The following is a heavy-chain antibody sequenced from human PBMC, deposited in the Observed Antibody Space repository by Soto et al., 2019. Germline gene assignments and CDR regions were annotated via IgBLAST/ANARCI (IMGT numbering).Heavy chain of an antibody. Sequence: QVQLVESGGGVVQPGRSLRLSCAASGFTFISYGMHGARQAPGKGRGWVAVISYDGTNKYYADSVKGRFTISRDNSKNTLYLQMNSLRAEDTAVYYCAKDLLRPGRAYGMDVWGQGTTVTVSS. J-gene: IGHJ6*02. CDR2: ISYDGTNK. CDR1: GFTFISYG. V-gene: IGHV3-30*18. CDR3: AKDLLRPGRAYGMDV.